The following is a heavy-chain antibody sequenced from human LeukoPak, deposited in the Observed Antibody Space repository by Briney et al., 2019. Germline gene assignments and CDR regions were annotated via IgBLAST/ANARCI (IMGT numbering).Heavy chain of an antibody. CDR3: ARPGRIWGSSFDY. V-gene: IGHV4-34*01. CDR1: GGSFSGYY. CDR2: INHSGST. D-gene: IGHD3-16*01. Sequence: SETLSLTCAVYGGSFSGYYWSWIRQPPGKGLEWIGEINHSGSTNYNPSLKSRVTISVDTSKHQFSLKLSSVTAADTAVYYCARPGRIWGSSFDYWGQGTLVTVSS. J-gene: IGHJ4*02.